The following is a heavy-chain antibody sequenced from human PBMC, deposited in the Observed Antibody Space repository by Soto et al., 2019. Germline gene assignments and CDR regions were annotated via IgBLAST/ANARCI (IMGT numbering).Heavy chain of an antibody. CDR3: AGDHVTPGLYFDY. V-gene: IGHV3-7*01. Sequence: EVQLVESGGGLVQPGGSLRLSCAASGFTFGSHWMTWVRLAPGKGLEWVANISPDGSTKYYVDSVKGRFTISRDNARNSLYLQESSLRAGDTAGYSCAGDHVTPGLYFDYWGPGTRVTVSS. D-gene: IGHD3-16*02. CDR1: GFTFGSHW. CDR2: ISPDGSTK. J-gene: IGHJ4*02.